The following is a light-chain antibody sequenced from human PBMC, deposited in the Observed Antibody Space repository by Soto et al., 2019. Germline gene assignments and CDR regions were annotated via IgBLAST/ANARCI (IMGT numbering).Light chain of an antibody. CDR1: SSDVGGYDY. V-gene: IGLV2-8*01. CDR2: EVT. CDR3: TSYAGSNAVI. J-gene: IGLJ2*01. Sequence: QSVLTQPPSASGSPGQSVTISCTGTSSDVGGYDYVSWYQQRPGRAPKLLIYEVTKRPSGVPDRFSGSKSGNTASLTVSGLQTEDETDYYYTSYAGSNAVIFGGGTKLTVL.